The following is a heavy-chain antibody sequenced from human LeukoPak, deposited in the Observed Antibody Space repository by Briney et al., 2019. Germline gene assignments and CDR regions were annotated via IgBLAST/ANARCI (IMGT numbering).Heavy chain of an antibody. V-gene: IGHV3-30-3*01. CDR3: ARGVYLDY. CDR1: GFTFSSYA. Sequence: GGSLRLSCAASGFTFSSYAMHRVRQAPGKGLEWVAVISYDGSNKNYADSVKGRFTISRGNSKNTLYLQMNSLRAEDTAVYYCARGVYLDYWGQGTLVTVSS. J-gene: IGHJ4*02. CDR2: ISYDGSNK. D-gene: IGHD6-6*01.